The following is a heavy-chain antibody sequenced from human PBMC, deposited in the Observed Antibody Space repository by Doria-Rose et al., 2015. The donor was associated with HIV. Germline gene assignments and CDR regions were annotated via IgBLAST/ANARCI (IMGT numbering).Heavy chain of an antibody. D-gene: IGHD3-10*01. CDR2: ISSSGTT. CDR1: GDSISSGDSF. J-gene: IGHJ4*02. CDR3: ARARNYGFPHFFDF. Sequence: QVQLQESGPGLVRPSQTLSLTCTVLGDSISSGDSFWSWIRQPPGKGPEWIGYISSSGTTYYYPSLRGRLTISLDASKNQCSLNLNSVTAADTAVYYCARARNYGFPHFFDFWGQGTLVTVSS. V-gene: IGHV4-30-4*01.